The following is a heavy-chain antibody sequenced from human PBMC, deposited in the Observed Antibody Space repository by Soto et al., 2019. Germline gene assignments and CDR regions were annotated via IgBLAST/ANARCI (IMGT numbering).Heavy chain of an antibody. CDR1: GFTFSSYG. CDR3: AKHIGYGDYSYFDY. J-gene: IGHJ4*02. CDR2: ISYDGSNK. V-gene: IGHV3-30*18. Sequence: PGESLKISCAASGFTFSSYGMHWVRQSPGKGLEWVAVISYDGSNKYYADSVKGRFTISRDNSKNTLYLQMNSLRAEDTAVYYCAKHIGYGDYSYFDYWGQGVLVTVSS. D-gene: IGHD4-17*01.